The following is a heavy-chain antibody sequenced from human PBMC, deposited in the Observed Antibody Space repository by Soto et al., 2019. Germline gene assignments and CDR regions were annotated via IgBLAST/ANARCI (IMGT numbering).Heavy chain of an antibody. CDR2: MNPNSGNT. CDR1: GYTFTSYD. J-gene: IGHJ6*03. V-gene: IGHV1-8*01. Sequence: VSVKVSCKASGYTFTSYDINWVRQATGQGLEWMGWMNPNSGNTGYAQKFQGRVTMTRNTSISTAYMELSSLRSEDTAVYYCARGPRPLYYYGSGSYYNARYYYYYYMDVWGKGTTVTVSS. CDR3: ARGPRPLYYYGSGSYYNARYYYYYYMDV. D-gene: IGHD3-10*01.